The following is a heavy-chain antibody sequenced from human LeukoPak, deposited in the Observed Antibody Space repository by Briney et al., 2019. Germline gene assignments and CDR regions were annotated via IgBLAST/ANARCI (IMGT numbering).Heavy chain of an antibody. Sequence: PGGSLRLSCAASEFTFTRYGLHWVRRAPGKGLEYVSAISTDGSRTYYADSVKDRFIISRDNSKNTLYLQMGSLGAEDMAVYYCARDDGGYYGYWGQGTLVTVSS. J-gene: IGHJ4*02. CDR2: ISTDGSRT. CDR3: ARDDGGYYGY. V-gene: IGHV3-64*02. D-gene: IGHD3-22*01. CDR1: EFTFTRYG.